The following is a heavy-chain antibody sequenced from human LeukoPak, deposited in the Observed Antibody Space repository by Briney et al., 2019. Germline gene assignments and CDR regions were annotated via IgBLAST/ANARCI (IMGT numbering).Heavy chain of an antibody. V-gene: IGHV1-69*05. Sequence: SVKVSCKASGYTFTSYYMHWVRQAPGQGLEWMGGIIPIFGTANYAQKFQGRVTITTDESTSTAYMELSSLRSEDTAVYYCARARYNWNYDWFDPWGQGTLVTVS. CDR1: GYTFTSYY. CDR2: IIPIFGTA. CDR3: ARARYNWNYDWFDP. D-gene: IGHD1-7*01. J-gene: IGHJ5*02.